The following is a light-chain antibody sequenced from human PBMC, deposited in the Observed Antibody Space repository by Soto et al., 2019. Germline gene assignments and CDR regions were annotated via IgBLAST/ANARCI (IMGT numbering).Light chain of an antibody. CDR2: GAS. CDR1: QSVSSSY. J-gene: IGKJ1*01. CDR3: QQYGSSPKT. Sequence: EIVLKQSPGTLSLSPGERATLSCRASQSVSSSYLAWYQQKPGQAPRLLIYGASSRATGIPDRLSGSGSGTDFTLTISRLEPEDFAVYYCQQYGSSPKTFGQGTKVEIK. V-gene: IGKV3-20*01.